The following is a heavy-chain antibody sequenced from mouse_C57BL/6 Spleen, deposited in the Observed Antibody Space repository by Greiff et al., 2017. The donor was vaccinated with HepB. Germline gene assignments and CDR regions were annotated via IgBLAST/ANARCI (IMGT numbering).Heavy chain of an antibody. J-gene: IGHJ1*03. CDR3: AKLLYYYGSSYKSYWYFDV. Sequence: QVQLQQSGAELMKPGASVKLSCKATGYTFTGYWIEWVKQRPGHGLEWIGEILPGSGSTNYNEKFKGKATFTADTSSNTAYMQRSSLTTEDSAIYYCAKLLYYYGSSYKSYWYFDVWGTGTTVTVSS. D-gene: IGHD1-1*01. V-gene: IGHV1-9*01. CDR1: GYTFTGYW. CDR2: ILPGSGST.